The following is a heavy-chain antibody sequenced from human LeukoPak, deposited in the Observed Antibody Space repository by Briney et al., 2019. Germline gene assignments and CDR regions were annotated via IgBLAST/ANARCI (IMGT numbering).Heavy chain of an antibody. CDR2: NSSSSSTI. D-gene: IGHD3-22*01. CDR3: ARENYYDSSGYYSFRPCDY. J-gene: IGHJ4*02. Sequence: GGSLRLSCAASGFTFSSYSMNWVRQAPGKGLEWVSYNSSSSSTIYYADSVKGRFTISRDNAKNSLYLQMNRLRAEDTAVYYCARENYYDSSGYYSFRPCDYWGQGTLVTVSS. V-gene: IGHV3-48*01. CDR1: GFTFSSYS.